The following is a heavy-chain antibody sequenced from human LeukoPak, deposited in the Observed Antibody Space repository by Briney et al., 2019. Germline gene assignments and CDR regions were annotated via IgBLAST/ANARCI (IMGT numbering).Heavy chain of an antibody. D-gene: IGHD2-2*01. CDR3: ARSDGSTLDP. CDR1: GGSISSGGYY. Sequence: SQTLSLTCTVSGGSISSGGYYWSWLRQHPGKGLKWIGYIYYSGSTYYNPSLKSRVTISVDTSKNQFSLKLSSVTAADTAVYYCARSDGSTLDPWGQGPLVTVSS. V-gene: IGHV4-31*03. CDR2: IYYSGST. J-gene: IGHJ5*02.